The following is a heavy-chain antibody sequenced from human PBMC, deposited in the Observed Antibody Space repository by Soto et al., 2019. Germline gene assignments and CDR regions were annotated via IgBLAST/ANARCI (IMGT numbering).Heavy chain of an antibody. D-gene: IGHD1-1*01. V-gene: IGHV3-23*01. CDR2: ITGSGDST. CDR3: GTGQQLGH. J-gene: IGHJ4*02. CDR1: GFTFSSYA. Sequence: EVELLESGGGSVQPGGSLRLSCAASGFTFSSYAMSWVRQAPGRGLEWVSKITGSGDSTYYVDSVKGRFTSSRDNSKNTLYLQMNSLRAEDTAVYYCGTGQQLGHWGQGTLVTVSS.